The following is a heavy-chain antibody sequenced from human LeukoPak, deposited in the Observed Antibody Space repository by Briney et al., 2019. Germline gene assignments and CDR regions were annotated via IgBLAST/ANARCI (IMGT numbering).Heavy chain of an antibody. Sequence: ASVKVSCKPSGYSFTSYGISWVRQAPGQGLEWMGWISAYNGNTNYAQKLQGRVTMTTDTSTSTAYIELRSLRSEDTAVYYCARDREDRGSYRGDYWGQGTLVTVSS. CDR1: GYSFTSYG. D-gene: IGHD1-26*01. V-gene: IGHV1-18*01. CDR3: ARDREDRGSYRGDY. CDR2: ISAYNGNT. J-gene: IGHJ4*02.